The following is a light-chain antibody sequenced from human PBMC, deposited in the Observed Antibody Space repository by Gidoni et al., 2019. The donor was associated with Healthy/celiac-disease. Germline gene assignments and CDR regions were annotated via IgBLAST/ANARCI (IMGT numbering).Light chain of an antibody. CDR1: QSVSSY. J-gene: IGKJ1*01. V-gene: IGKV3-11*01. CDR3: QQRSNWSWT. Sequence: ELVLTQSPATLSLSPGERATLSCRASQSVSSYLAWYQQKPGQAPRLLIYDASNRATGIPARCSGSGSGTDFTLTISSLEPEDFAVYYCQQRSNWSWTFGQGTKVEIK. CDR2: DAS.